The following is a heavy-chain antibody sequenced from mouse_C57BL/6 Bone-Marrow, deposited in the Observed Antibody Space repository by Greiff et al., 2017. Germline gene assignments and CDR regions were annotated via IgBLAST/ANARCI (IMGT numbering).Heavy chain of an antibody. J-gene: IGHJ2*01. V-gene: IGHV14-4*01. D-gene: IGHD2-12*01. CDR3: TTHYKDY. CDR1: GFNIKDDY. Sequence: VQLQQSGAELVRPGASVKLYCTASGFNIKDDYMHWVKQRPEQGLEWIGWIDPENGDTEYASKFQGKATITADTSSNTAYLQLSSLTSEDTAVYYCTTHYKDYWGQGTTLTVSS. CDR2: IDPENGDT.